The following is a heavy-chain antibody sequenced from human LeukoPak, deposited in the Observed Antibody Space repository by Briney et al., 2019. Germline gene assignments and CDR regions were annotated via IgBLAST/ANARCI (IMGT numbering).Heavy chain of an antibody. CDR3: ARDFNIRAGSLPGGY. D-gene: IGHD1-26*01. V-gene: IGHV1-18*01. J-gene: IGHJ4*02. Sequence: ASVKVSCKAPGYTFTSYGISWVRQAPGQGLEWMGWISAYNGNTNYAQKLQGRVTMTTDTSTSTAYMELRSLRSDDTAVYYCARDFNIRAGSLPGGYWGQGTLVTVSS. CDR2: ISAYNGNT. CDR1: GYTFTSYG.